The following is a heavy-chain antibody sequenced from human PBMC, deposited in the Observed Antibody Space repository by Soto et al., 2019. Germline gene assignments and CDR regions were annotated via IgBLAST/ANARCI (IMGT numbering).Heavy chain of an antibody. CDR2: IIPILGIA. Sequence: SVKVSCKASGGTFSSYTISWVRQAPGQGLEWMGRIIPILGIANYAQKFQGRVTITADKSTSTAYMELSSLRSEDTAVYYCARDIPLGYCSCTSCPLRGWFDPWGQGTLVTVSS. CDR3: ARDIPLGYCSCTSCPLRGWFDP. D-gene: IGHD2-2*01. V-gene: IGHV1-69*02. CDR1: GGTFSSYT. J-gene: IGHJ5*02.